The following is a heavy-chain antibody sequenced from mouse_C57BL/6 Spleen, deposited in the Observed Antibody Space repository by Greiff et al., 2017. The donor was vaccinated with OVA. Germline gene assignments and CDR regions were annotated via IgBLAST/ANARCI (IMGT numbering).Heavy chain of an antibody. CDR1: GYTFTDYY. V-gene: IGHV1-76*01. CDR3: ARDGGYYAMDY. Sequence: QVQLQQSGAELVRPGASVKLSCKASGYTFTDYYINWVKQRPGQGLEWIARIYPGSGNTYYNEKFKGKATLTAEKSSSTAYMQLSSLTSEDSAVYFCARDGGYYAMDYWGQGTSVTVSS. CDR2: IYPGSGNT. J-gene: IGHJ4*01.